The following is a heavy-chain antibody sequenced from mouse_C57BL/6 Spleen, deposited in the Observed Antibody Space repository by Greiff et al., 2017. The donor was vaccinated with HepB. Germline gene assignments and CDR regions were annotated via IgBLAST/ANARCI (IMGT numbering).Heavy chain of an antibody. Sequence: VQLQQSGAELVKPGASVKISCKASGYAFSSYWMNWVKQRPGKGLEWIGQIYPGDGDTNYNGKFKGKATMTADKSSSTAYMQLSSLTSEDSAVYFCARSLITTVVATFDYWGKGTTLTVSS. D-gene: IGHD1-1*01. CDR1: GYAFSSYW. CDR2: IYPGDGDT. J-gene: IGHJ2*01. CDR3: ARSLITTVVATFDY. V-gene: IGHV1-80*01.